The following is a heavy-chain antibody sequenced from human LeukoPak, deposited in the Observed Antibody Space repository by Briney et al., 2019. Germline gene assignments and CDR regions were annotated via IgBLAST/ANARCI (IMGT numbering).Heavy chain of an antibody. Sequence: ASVKVSCKASGYTFTSYGISWVRQAPGQGLEWMGWISAYNGNTNYAQKLQGRVTMTTDTSTSTAYMELSSLRSEDTAVYYCARAFLDLYFDYWGQGTLVTVSS. CDR2: ISAYNGNT. V-gene: IGHV1-18*01. CDR1: GYTFTSYG. CDR3: ARAFLDLYFDY. J-gene: IGHJ4*02.